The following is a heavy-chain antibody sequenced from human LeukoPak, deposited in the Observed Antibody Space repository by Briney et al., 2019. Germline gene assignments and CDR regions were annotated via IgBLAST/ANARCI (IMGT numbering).Heavy chain of an antibody. D-gene: IGHD2-15*01. CDR3: ARGRQGYCGGGRCYICQF. CDR1: GGTFSTYA. Sequence: SVKVSCKASGGTFSTYAISWVRQAPGQGLEWMGGTIPLFGTANYAQKFQGRVTITADESTSTAYMELSSLRSDDTALYYCARGRQGYCGGGRCYICQFWGQGTLVTVSS. J-gene: IGHJ4*02. CDR2: TIPLFGTA. V-gene: IGHV1-69*13.